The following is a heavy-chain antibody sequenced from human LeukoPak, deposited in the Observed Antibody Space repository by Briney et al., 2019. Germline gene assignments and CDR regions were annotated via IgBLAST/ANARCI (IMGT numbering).Heavy chain of an antibody. CDR3: ARDRDSAVADNWFDP. V-gene: IGHV6-1*01. CDR1: GDSVSSNSAA. J-gene: IGHJ5*02. D-gene: IGHD6-19*01. CDR2: TYYRSKWYN. Sequence: SQTLSLTCAISGDSVSSNSAAWNWIRQSPSRGLERLGRTYYRSKWYNDYAVSVKSRITIDPDTSKNQFSLQLNSVTPEDTAVYYCARDRDSAVADNWFDPWGQGTLVTVSS.